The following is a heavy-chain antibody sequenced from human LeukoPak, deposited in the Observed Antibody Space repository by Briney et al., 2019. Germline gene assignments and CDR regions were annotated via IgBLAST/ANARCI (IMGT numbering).Heavy chain of an antibody. V-gene: IGHV4-39*07. Sequence: KPSETLSLTCTVSGGSISSSSYYWGWIRQPPGKGLEWIGSIYYSGSTYYNPSLKSRVTISVDTSKNQFSLKLSSVTAADTAVYFCARGTVSMYYMDVWGKGTTVTISS. CDR1: GGSISSSSYY. J-gene: IGHJ6*03. CDR3: ARGTVSMYYMDV. CDR2: IYYSGST. D-gene: IGHD5/OR15-5a*01.